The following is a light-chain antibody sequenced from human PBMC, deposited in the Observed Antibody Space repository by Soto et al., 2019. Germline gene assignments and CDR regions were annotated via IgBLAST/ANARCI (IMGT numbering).Light chain of an antibody. CDR3: QQGYSSIT. V-gene: IGKV1-39*01. CDR2: AES. J-gene: IGKJ5*01. Sequence: DIQMTQSPSSLFASVGGRVTITCRASQSISSYLSWYQQKPGKSPKLLIYAESSLQSGVPSRLSGSGSGTDFTLTLSRLQPEDFATYYCQQGYSSITVGQGTRLEIK. CDR1: QSISSY.